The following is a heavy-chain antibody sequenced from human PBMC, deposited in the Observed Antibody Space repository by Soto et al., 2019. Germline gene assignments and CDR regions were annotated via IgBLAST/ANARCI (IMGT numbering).Heavy chain of an antibody. CDR2: IYHSGST. V-gene: IGHV4-30-2*01. CDR3: ARVPSP. J-gene: IGHJ5*02. CDR1: GGSISSGGYS. Sequence: QLQLQESGSGPVKPSQTLSLTCAVSGGSISSGGYSWSWIRQPPGKGLEWIGYIYHSGSTYYNPSLKSRVTISVDRSKNQFSVKLNSVTAADTAVYYCARVPSPWGQGTLVTVSS.